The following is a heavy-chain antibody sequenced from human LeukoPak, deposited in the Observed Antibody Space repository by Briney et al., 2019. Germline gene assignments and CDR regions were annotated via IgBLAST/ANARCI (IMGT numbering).Heavy chain of an antibody. J-gene: IGHJ4*02. CDR1: GYTFTSYG. D-gene: IGHD1-26*01. CDR2: ISAYNGNT. Sequence: ASVKVSCKASGYTFTSYGISWVRQAPGQGLEWMGWISAYNGNTNYAQKLQGRVTMTTDTSTSTAYMELRSLRSDDTAVYYCATRDLRELRQTAIAWGQGTLVTVSS. CDR3: ATRDLRELRQTAIA. V-gene: IGHV1-18*01.